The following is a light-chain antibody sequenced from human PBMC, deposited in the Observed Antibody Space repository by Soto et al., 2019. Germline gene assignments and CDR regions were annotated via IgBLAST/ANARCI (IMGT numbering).Light chain of an antibody. CDR3: QQYGYSFRA. J-gene: IGKJ1*01. CDR1: QSVSSSY. CDR2: GAP. Sequence: EILLTQSPGTLSLSPGERATLSCRASQSVSSSYLSWYQLKPGQAPRLLIYGAPSRATGIPDRFSGSGSGTDFTLTISRLEPEDFAVYYCQQYGYSFRAFGQGTKVEL. V-gene: IGKV3-20*01.